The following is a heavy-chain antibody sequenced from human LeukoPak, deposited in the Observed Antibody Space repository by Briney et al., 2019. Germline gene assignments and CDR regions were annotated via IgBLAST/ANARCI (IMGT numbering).Heavy chain of an antibody. Sequence: GRSLRLSCTASGFTFSSYAMHWVLQAPGKGLEWVAVISYDGSNKYYADSVKGRFTISRDNSKNTLYLQMNSLRAEDTAVYYCARGPSDFWSGYSPYYYYYGMDVWGQGTTVTVSS. J-gene: IGHJ6*02. CDR3: ARGPSDFWSGYSPYYYYYGMDV. CDR2: ISYDGSNK. CDR1: GFTFSSYA. D-gene: IGHD3-3*01. V-gene: IGHV3-30-3*01.